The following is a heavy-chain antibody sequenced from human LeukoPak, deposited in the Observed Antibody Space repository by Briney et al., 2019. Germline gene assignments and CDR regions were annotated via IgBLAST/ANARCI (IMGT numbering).Heavy chain of an antibody. CDR2: INHSGST. D-gene: IGHD3-22*01. J-gene: IGHJ4*02. CDR3: ARDDYYDSSGFY. Sequence: SETLSLTCAVYGGSFSGYYWSWIRQPPGKGLEWIGEINHSGSTNYNPSLKSRVTISVDTSKNQFSLKLSSVTAADTAVYYCARDDYYDSSGFYWGQGTLVTVSS. V-gene: IGHV4-34*01. CDR1: GGSFSGYY.